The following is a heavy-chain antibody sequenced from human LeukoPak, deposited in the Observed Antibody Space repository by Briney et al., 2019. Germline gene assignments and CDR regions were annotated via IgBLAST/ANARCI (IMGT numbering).Heavy chain of an antibody. CDR2: ISASGGGT. J-gene: IGHJ4*02. CDR1: GFTFNNYA. V-gene: IGHV3-23*01. D-gene: IGHD2-15*01. Sequence: GGSLRLSCAASGFTFNNYAMSWVRQAPGKGLEWVSAISASGGGTNYADSVKGRFIISRDNSKNTLYLQMNSLRAEDTAVYYCAKDPQRYCSGGSCLYFNYWGQGTLVTVSS. CDR3: AKDPQRYCSGGSCLYFNY.